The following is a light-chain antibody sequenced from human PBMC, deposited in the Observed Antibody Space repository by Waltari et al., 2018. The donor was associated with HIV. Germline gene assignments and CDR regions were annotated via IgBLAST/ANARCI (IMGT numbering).Light chain of an antibody. J-gene: IGLJ3*02. CDR3: QSYDNSLNGWV. Sequence: QSTLTQPPSVSGAPGQWVTISCTGSSANIGAGHDVQWFQQVPGTAPKLLIYNNNDRPSGVPDRFSGCKSGTSASLAITGLQAEDESDYYCQSYDNSLNGWVFGGGTKLTVL. CDR2: NNN. V-gene: IGLV1-40*01. CDR1: SANIGAGHD.